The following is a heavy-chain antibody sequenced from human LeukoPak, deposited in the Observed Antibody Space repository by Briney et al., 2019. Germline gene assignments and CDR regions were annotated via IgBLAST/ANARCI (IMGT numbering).Heavy chain of an antibody. CDR3: ARNQAVASNHGAMDI. J-gene: IGHJ3*02. Sequence: KPSETLSLTCAVYGGSFSGYYWSWIRQPPGKGLEWIGEINHSGSTNYNPSLKSRVTISVDTSKNQFSLKLSSVTAVDTAVYYCARNQAVASNHGAMDIWGQGTMVIVSS. D-gene: IGHD6-19*01. CDR2: INHSGST. V-gene: IGHV4-34*01. CDR1: GGSFSGYY.